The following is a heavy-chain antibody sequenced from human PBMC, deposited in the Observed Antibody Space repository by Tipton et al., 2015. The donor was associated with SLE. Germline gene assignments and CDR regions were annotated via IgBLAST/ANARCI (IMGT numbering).Heavy chain of an antibody. CDR3: ARDESELYSSGPLDY. Sequence: QSGAEVKKPGASVKVSCKASGYTFTSYGISWVRQAPGQGLEWMGWISAYNGNTNYAQKLRGRVTMTTDTSTSTAYMELRSLRSDDTAVYYCARDESELYSSGPLDYWGQGTLVTVSS. CDR2: ISAYNGNT. CDR1: GYTFTSYG. J-gene: IGHJ4*02. V-gene: IGHV1-18*01. D-gene: IGHD6-19*01.